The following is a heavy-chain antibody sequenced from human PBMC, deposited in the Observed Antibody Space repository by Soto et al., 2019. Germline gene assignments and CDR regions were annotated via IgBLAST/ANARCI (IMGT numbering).Heavy chain of an antibody. Sequence: PGGSLRLSCAASGFTFSIYGMHWVRQAPGKGLEWVAVISYDGSNKYYADSVKGRFTISRDNSKNTLYLQMNSLRAEDTAVYYCAKDFATVTPYYYDGMDVWGQGTTVTFAS. J-gene: IGHJ6*02. CDR1: GFTFSIYG. V-gene: IGHV3-30*18. CDR3: AKDFATVTPYYYDGMDV. CDR2: ISYDGSNK. D-gene: IGHD4-4*01.